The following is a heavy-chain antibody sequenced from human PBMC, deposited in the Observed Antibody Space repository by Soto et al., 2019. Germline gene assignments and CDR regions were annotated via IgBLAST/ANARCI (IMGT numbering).Heavy chain of an antibody. CDR1: GYTFSSYS. J-gene: IGHJ6*02. V-gene: IGHV3-21*01. CDR2: ISGSGTYI. CDR3: ARRYYYGSGNYYGMDV. D-gene: IGHD3-10*01. Sequence: EVQLVESGGGLVKPGGSLRLSCAASGYTFSSYSMNWVRQAPGKRLEWVSSISGSGTYIYYADSVKGRFTISRDSAKNSLYLQMNTLRAEDTAVYYCARRYYYGSGNYYGMDVWGQGTTVTVSS.